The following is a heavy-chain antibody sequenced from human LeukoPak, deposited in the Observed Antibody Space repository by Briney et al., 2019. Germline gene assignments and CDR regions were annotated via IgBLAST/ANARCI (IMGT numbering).Heavy chain of an antibody. CDR2: INHSGST. J-gene: IGHJ4*02. Sequence: SETLSLTCAVYGGSFSGYYWSWIRQPPGKGLEWIGEINHSGSTNYNPSLKSRVTISVDTSKNQFSLKLSSVTAADTAVYYCARHDSSDYFDYWGQGTLVTVSS. CDR1: GGSFSGYY. CDR3: ARHDSSDYFDY. D-gene: IGHD3-22*01. V-gene: IGHV4-34*01.